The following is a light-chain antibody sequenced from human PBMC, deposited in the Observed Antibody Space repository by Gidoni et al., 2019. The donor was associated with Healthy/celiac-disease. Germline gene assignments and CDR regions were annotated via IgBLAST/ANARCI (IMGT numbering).Light chain of an antibody. J-gene: IGKJ1*01. Sequence: EIVLTQSPGTLSLSPGERATLSCSASQSVSSSYLAWYQQKPGQAPRLLIYGASSRATGIPDRFSGSGSGTDFTLTISRLEAEDLAVYYCQQYGSSPRTFGQGTKVEIK. CDR3: QQYGSSPRT. CDR1: QSVSSSY. V-gene: IGKV3-20*01. CDR2: GAS.